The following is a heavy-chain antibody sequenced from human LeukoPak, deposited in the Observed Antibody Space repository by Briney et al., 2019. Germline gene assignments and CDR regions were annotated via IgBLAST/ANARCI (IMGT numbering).Heavy chain of an antibody. CDR2: INHSGST. CDR1: GGSFSGYY. CDR3: ASMRGQGDSRNINSFSDY. D-gene: IGHD4-23*01. J-gene: IGHJ4*02. Sequence: SETLSLTCAVYGGSFSGYYWSWTRQPPGKGLEWIGEINHSGSTNYNPSLKSRVTISVDTSKNQFSLKLSSVTAADTAVYYCASMRGQGDSRNINSFSDYWGQGTLVTVSS. V-gene: IGHV4-34*01.